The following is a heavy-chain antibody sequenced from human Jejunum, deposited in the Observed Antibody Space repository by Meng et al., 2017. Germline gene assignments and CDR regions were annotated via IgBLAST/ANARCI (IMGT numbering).Heavy chain of an antibody. D-gene: IGHD2/OR15-2a*01. CDR3: AHRLGPYNSYWDVGYFDY. V-gene: IGHV2-5*02. CDR1: GFSLSTTQVG. J-gene: IGHJ4*02. CDR2: IYWDDDK. Sequence: QITLKESGPTLVTPTQHLTLTCTFSGFSLSTTQVGVGWIRQSPGKALESLVIIYWDDDKRYNPTLRSRLTIAKDTSRNQVILTMTNMDPADSGTYYCAHRLGPYNSYWDVGYFDYWGRGALVTVSS.